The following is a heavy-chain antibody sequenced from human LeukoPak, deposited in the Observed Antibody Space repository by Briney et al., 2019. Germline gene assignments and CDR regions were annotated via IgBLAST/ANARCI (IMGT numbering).Heavy chain of an antibody. CDR1: GFTFSNYW. J-gene: IGHJ5*02. D-gene: IGHD6-6*01. CDR2: INEDASKK. CDR3: ATSTYSSSPS. Sequence: GGSLRLSCAASGFTFSNYWMVWVRQAPGKGLEWVANINEDASKKYYVDSVEGRFTISRDDAKNSLYLQMNSLRAEDTAMYYCATSTYSSSPSWGQGTLVTVSS. V-gene: IGHV3-7*01.